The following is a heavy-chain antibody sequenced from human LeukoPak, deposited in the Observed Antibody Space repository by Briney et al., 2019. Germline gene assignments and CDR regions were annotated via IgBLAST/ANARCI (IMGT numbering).Heavy chain of an antibody. CDR1: GYTFTGYY. V-gene: IGHV1-2*02. CDR2: INPNSGGT. D-gene: IGHD2-15*01. Sequence: ASVKVSCRASGYTFTGYYMHWVRQAPGQGLEWMGWINPNSGGTNYAQKFQGRVTMTRDTSISTAYMELGRLRSDDTAVYYCARGCSGGSCYFLYWGQGTLVTVSS. J-gene: IGHJ4*02. CDR3: ARGCSGGSCYFLY.